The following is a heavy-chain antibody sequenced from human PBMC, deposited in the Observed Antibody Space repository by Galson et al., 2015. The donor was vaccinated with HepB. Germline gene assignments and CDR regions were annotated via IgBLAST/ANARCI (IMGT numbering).Heavy chain of an antibody. CDR3: AKTFRNAFDV. Sequence: SLRLSCAASGFTLRSFAMSWVRQAPGKGLEWVSFISSGGGATYYADSVKGRFIISRDSSNNTLYLQMNSLRADDSAVYYCAKTFRNAFDVWGQGTTVTVSS. V-gene: IGHV3-23*01. CDR1: GFTLRSFA. J-gene: IGHJ3*01. CDR2: ISSGGGAT. D-gene: IGHD3-16*01.